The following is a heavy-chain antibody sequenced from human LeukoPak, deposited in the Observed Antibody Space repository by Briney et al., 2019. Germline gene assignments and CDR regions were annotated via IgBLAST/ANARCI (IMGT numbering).Heavy chain of an antibody. D-gene: IGHD1-26*01. CDR1: GGSISSSSYY. CDR3: ASVRSGSHYFDY. J-gene: IGHJ4*02. Sequence: KSSETLSLTCTVSGGSISSSSYYWGWICQPPGKGQEWIGSIYYSGSTYYNPSLKSRVTISVDTSKNQFSLKLSSVTAADTAVYYCASVRSGSHYFDYWGQGTLITVSS. V-gene: IGHV4-39*01. CDR2: IYYSGST.